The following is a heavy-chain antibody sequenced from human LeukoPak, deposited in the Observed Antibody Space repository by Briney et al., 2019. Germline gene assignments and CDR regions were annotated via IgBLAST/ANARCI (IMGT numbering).Heavy chain of an antibody. CDR1: GFTFSSYG. D-gene: IGHD5-18*01. J-gene: IGHJ6*02. V-gene: IGHV3-33*01. CDR3: ARATYSYGTYYYYGMDV. CDR2: IWYDGSNK. Sequence: GGSLRLSCAASGFTFSSYGMHWVRHAPGKGLEWVAVIWYDGSNKYYADSVKGRFTISRDNSKNTLYLQMNSLRAEDTAVYYCARATYSYGTYYYYGMDVWGQGTTVTVSS.